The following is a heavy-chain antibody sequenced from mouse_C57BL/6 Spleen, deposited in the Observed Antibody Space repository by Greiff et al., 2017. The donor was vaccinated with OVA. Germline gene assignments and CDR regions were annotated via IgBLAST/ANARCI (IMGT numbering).Heavy chain of an antibody. D-gene: IGHD4-1*01. Sequence: EVKVVESGGGLVKPGGSLKLSCAASGFTFSSYAMSWVRQTPEKRLEWVATISDGGSYTYYPDNVKGRFTISRDNAKNNLYLQMSHLKSEDTAMYYCARGGGTKGYYFDYWGQGTTLTVSS. CDR2: ISDGGSYT. CDR1: GFTFSSYA. J-gene: IGHJ2*01. CDR3: ARGGGTKGYYFDY. V-gene: IGHV5-4*03.